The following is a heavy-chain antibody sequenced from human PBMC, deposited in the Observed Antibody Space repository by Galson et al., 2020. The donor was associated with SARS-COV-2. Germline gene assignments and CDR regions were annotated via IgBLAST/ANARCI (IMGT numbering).Heavy chain of an antibody. V-gene: IGHV2-70*01. D-gene: IGHD4-17*01. CDR2: IDWDDDK. CDR1: GFSLSTSGMC. Sequence: SGPTLVKPTQTLTLTCTFSGFSLSTSGMCVSWIRQPPGKALEWLALIDWDDDKYYSTSLKTRLTISKDTSKNQVVLTMTNMDPVDTATYYCARILGYGDPRLGFFDYWGQGTLVTVSS. CDR3: ARILGYGDPRLGFFDY. J-gene: IGHJ4*02.